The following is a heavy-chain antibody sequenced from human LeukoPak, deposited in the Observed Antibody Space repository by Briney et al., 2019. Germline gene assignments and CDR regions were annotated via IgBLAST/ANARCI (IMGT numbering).Heavy chain of an antibody. CDR3: ARVRLYCSGGSCTHRDYYYYGMDV. V-gene: IGHV4-34*01. Sequence: SETLSLTCAVYGGSFSGYYWSWIRQPPGKGLEWIGEINHSGSTNYNPSLKSRVTISVDTSKNQFSLKLSSVTAADTAVYYCARVRLYCSGGSCTHRDYYYYGMDVWGQGTTVTVSS. D-gene: IGHD2-15*01. CDR2: INHSGST. J-gene: IGHJ6*02. CDR1: GGSFSGYY.